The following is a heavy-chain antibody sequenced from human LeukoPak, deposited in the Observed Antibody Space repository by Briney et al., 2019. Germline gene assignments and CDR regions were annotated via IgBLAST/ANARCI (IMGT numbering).Heavy chain of an antibody. D-gene: IGHD6-13*01. J-gene: IGHJ4*02. V-gene: IGHV4-38-2*02. CDR2: IYHSGRT. CDR1: GYSISSGYY. Sequence: SETLSLTCNVSGYSISSGYYWGWIRQPPAKGLEWIGSIYHSGRTHYNPSLKSRVTISGDTSKNQFSLKLSSVTAADTAVYYCARKWAAAGPNFDYWGQGTLVTVSS. CDR3: ARKWAAAGPNFDY.